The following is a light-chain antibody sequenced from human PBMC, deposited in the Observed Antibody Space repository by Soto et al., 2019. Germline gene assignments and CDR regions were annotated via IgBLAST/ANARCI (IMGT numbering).Light chain of an antibody. CDR1: QYINTR. CDR2: QTS. CDR3: HQRQSWPRT. V-gene: IGKV3-11*01. Sequence: IVLTQSPATLSSFPGDRVTLSCRASQYINTRLAWYQHRPGQAPRLLIYQTSIRAAGIPARFSASGSGTDFTLTISDVQPEDFALYYCHQRQSWPRTFGQRTKVDI. J-gene: IGKJ1*01.